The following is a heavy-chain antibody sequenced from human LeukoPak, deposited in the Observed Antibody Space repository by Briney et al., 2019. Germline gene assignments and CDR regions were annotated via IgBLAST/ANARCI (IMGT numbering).Heavy chain of an antibody. J-gene: IGHJ4*02. CDR1: GFTVSSNY. D-gene: IGHD6-19*01. V-gene: IGHV3-66*01. CDR2: IYSGGNT. Sequence: GGSLRLSCAASGFTVSSNYMSWVRQAPGKGLEWVSVIYSGGNTYYADSVKGRFTISRDNSKNTLYLQMNSLRAEDTAVYYCARDSGWSHHFDYWGQGTLVTVSS. CDR3: ARDSGWSHHFDY.